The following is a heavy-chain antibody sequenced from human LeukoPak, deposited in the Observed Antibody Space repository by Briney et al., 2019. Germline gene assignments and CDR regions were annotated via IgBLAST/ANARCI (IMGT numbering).Heavy chain of an antibody. CDR2: IYSGGST. CDR3: ARTVNRYYYYMDV. CDR1: GFTVSSNY. J-gene: IGHJ6*03. V-gene: IGHV3-53*01. Sequence: GGSLRLSCAASGFTVSSNYMSWVRQAPGKGLEWVSVIYSGGSTYYADSVKGRFTISRDNSKNTLYLQMNSLRAEDTAVYYCARTVNRYYYYMDVWGKGTTVTISS.